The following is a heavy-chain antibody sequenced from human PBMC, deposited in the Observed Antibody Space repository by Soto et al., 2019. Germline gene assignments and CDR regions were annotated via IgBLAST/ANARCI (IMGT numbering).Heavy chain of an antibody. V-gene: IGHV4-34*01. J-gene: IGHJ4*02. CDR3: ARSGIRYKYYFAF. CDR1: GGSFSGYY. Sequence: QVQLQQWGAGLLKPSETLSLTCAVYGGSFSGYYWSWIRQPPGKGLEWIGEINHSGSTNYNPSLKSRVTISADSSKSQSSMKLSSVTAADTAVYYSARSGIRYKYYFAFWGQGGLVTVST. D-gene: IGHD2-8*01. CDR2: INHSGST.